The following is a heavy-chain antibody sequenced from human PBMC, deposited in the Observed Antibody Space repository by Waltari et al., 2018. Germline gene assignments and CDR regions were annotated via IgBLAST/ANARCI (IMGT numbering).Heavy chain of an antibody. Sequence: EVQLLESGGGLVQPGGSLRLSCAASGFTFSSYAMSWVRQAPGKGREWVSAISGSGGSTYYATSWKGRFTISRDNSKNTLDLQMNSLRVEDTAVYYCAKDAPYYYDSSGYYGTFDYWGQGTLVTVSS. CDR2: ISGSGGST. CDR1: GFTFSSYA. J-gene: IGHJ4*02. V-gene: IGHV3-23*01. D-gene: IGHD3-22*01. CDR3: AKDAPYYYDSSGYYGTFDY.